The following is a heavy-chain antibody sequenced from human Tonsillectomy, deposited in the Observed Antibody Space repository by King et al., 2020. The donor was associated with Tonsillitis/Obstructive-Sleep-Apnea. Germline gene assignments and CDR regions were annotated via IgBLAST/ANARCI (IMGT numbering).Heavy chain of an antibody. CDR2: IIPTFGTA. CDR3: ARQKVLQRSYYYSYMDV. Sequence: VQLVESGAEVKKPGSSVKVSCKASGGTFISYEISWVRQAPGQGLEWMGGIIPTFGTANSAQKFQGRVTITADESTSTVYMDLSSLRAEDTAVYYCARQKVLQRSYYYSYMDVWGKGTTVTVSS. J-gene: IGHJ6*03. CDR1: GGTFISYE. V-gene: IGHV1-69*01. D-gene: IGHD3-10*01.